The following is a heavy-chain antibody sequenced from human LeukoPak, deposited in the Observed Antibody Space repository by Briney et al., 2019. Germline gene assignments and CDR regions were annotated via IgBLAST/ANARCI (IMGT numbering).Heavy chain of an antibody. J-gene: IGHJ5*02. V-gene: IGHV4-34*01. CDR3: ASLAYYDILTGYTNWFDP. CDR2: INHSGST. D-gene: IGHD3-9*01. CDR1: GGSFSGYY. Sequence: SETLSLTCAVYGGSFSGYYWSWIRQPPGKGLKWIGEINHSGSTNYNPSLKSRVTISVDTSKNQFSLKLSSVTAADTAVYYCASLAYYDILTGYTNWFDPWGQGTLVTVSS.